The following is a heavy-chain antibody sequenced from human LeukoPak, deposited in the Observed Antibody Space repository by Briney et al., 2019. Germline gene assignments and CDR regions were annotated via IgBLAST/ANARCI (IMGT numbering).Heavy chain of an antibody. CDR3: ARAAVPNSALIAVRRFFDY. V-gene: IGHV1-8*01. CDR2: MNPNTGNT. J-gene: IGHJ4*02. Sequence: EASVKVSCKASGYTFTSYDINWMRQATGQGLEWMGWMNPNTGNTGSAQKFQGRVTMTRDTSISTAYMELSSLRSEDTAVYYCARAAVPNSALIAVRRFFDYWGRGTLVTVSS. CDR1: GYTFTSYD. D-gene: IGHD6-6*01.